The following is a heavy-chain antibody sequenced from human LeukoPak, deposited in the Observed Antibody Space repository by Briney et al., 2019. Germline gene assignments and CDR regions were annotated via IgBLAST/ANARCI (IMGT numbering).Heavy chain of an antibody. Sequence: GGSLRLSCAASGFTFSSYAMSWVRQAPGEGLEWVSAISGSGGSTYYADSVKGRFTISRDNSKNTLYLQMNSLRAEDTAVYYCAKGDYPSYYYYGMDVWGQGTTVTVSS. CDR2: ISGSGGST. J-gene: IGHJ6*02. CDR1: GFTFSSYA. CDR3: AKGDYPSYYYYGMDV. V-gene: IGHV3-23*01. D-gene: IGHD4-11*01.